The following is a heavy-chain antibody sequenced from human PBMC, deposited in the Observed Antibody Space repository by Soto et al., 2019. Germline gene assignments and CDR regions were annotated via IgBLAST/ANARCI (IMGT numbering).Heavy chain of an antibody. CDR3: ARTDTGGPYFEF. CDR2: ISYLGTKT. D-gene: IGHD3-16*01. J-gene: IGHJ4*01. CDR1: GFTFSEYD. V-gene: IGHV3-30*03. Sequence: PGGSLRVSCADPGFTFSEYDMHWVRQAPGKGLEWVALISYLGTKTDYADSVKGRFTISRDNFKKTVSLQMESLRAEDSAVYFCARTDTGGPYFEFWGRGTLVTVSS.